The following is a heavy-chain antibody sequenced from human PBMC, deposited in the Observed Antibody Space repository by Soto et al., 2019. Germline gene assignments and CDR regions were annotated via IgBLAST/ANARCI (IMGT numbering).Heavy chain of an antibody. J-gene: IGHJ3*02. CDR3: ARDFSVVGYSNYPDAFDI. Sequence: GASVKVSCKASGYTFTSYYMHWVRQAPGQGLEWMGIINPSGGSTSYAQKFQGRVTMTRDTSTSTVYMELSSLRSEDTAVYYCARDFSVVGYSNYPDAFDIWGQGTMVTVSS. V-gene: IGHV1-46*01. CDR1: GYTFTSYY. CDR2: INPSGGST. D-gene: IGHD4-4*01.